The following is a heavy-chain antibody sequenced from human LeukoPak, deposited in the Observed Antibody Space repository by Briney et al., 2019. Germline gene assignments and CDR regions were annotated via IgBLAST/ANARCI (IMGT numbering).Heavy chain of an antibody. CDR2: IIPILGIA. Sequence: SVKVSCKASGGTFSSYTISWVRQAPGQGLEWMGRIIPILGIANYAQKFQGRVTITADKSTSTAYMELSSLRSEDTAVYYSARNVGATTGEYFQHWGQGTLVTVSS. D-gene: IGHD1-26*01. CDR3: ARNVGATTGEYFQH. CDR1: GGTFSSYT. V-gene: IGHV1-69*02. J-gene: IGHJ1*01.